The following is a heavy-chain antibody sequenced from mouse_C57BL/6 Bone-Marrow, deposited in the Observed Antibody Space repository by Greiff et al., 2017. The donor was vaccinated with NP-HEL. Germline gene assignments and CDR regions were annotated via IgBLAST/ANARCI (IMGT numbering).Heavy chain of an antibody. J-gene: IGHJ3*01. CDR3: ARGGYGSSYEFAY. Sequence: VQLKESGPELVKPGASVKMSCKASGYTFTDYNMHWVKQSHGKSLEWIGYINPNNGGTSYNQKFKGKATLTVNTSSSTAYLELRSLTSEDSAVYYCARGGYGSSYEFAYWGQGTLVTVSA. CDR1: GYTFTDYN. CDR2: INPNNGGT. D-gene: IGHD1-1*01. V-gene: IGHV1-22*01.